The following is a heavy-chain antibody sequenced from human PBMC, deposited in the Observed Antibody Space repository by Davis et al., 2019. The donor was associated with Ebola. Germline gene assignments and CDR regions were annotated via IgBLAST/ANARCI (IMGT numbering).Heavy chain of an antibody. Sequence: GESLKISCKGSGYSFTSYWIGWVRQMPGKGLEWMGIIYPGDSDTRYSPSFQGQVTISADKSISTAYLQWSSLKASDTAMYYCARAYCGGDCYLTYYFDYWGQGTLVTVSS. D-gene: IGHD2-21*02. V-gene: IGHV5-51*01. CDR2: IYPGDSDT. CDR1: GYSFTSYW. J-gene: IGHJ4*02. CDR3: ARAYCGGDCYLTYYFDY.